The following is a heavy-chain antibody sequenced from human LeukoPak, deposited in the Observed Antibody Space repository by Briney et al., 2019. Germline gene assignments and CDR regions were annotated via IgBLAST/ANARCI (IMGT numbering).Heavy chain of an antibody. CDR3: AKQDIVVVPATLFFKTEFDF. CDR1: GFPFGNYG. D-gene: IGHD2-2*01. J-gene: IGHJ4*02. CDR2: LSANGHNT. Sequence: GGSLRLSCVASGFPFGNYGMSWVRQAPGKGLEWVSSLSANGHNTYYADSVKGRFTISRDNSVSTLYLQMSSLRAEDTAVYYCAKQDIVVVPATLFFKTEFDFWGQGTLVTVSS. V-gene: IGHV3-23*01.